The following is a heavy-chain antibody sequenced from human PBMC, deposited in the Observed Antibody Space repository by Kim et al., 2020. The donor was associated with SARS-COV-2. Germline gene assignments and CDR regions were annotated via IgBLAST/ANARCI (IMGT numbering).Heavy chain of an antibody. CDR2: IKSKTDGGTT. CDR3: TTRRLNQQLVFDY. CDR1: GFTFSNAW. Sequence: GGSLRLSCAASGFTFSNAWMSWVRQAPGKGLEWVGRIKSKTDGGTTDYAAPVKGRFTISRDDSKNTLYLQMNSLKTEDTAVYYCTTRRLNQQLVFDYWGQGTLVTVSS. D-gene: IGHD6-13*01. V-gene: IGHV3-15*01. J-gene: IGHJ4*02.